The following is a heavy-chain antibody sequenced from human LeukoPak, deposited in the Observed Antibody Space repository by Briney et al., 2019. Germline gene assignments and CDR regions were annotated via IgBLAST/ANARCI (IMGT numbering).Heavy chain of an antibody. V-gene: IGHV3-9*01. CDR1: GFTFDDYA. J-gene: IGHJ4*02. CDR2: ISWNSGRI. D-gene: IGHD3-10*01. Sequence: GRSLRLSCAASGFTFDDYAMHWVRQVPGKGLEWVSSISWNSGRIGYADSVKGRFTIYRDNAKNSLYLQMNSLRAEDTALYYCAREYGSGSMLDYWGQGTLVTVSS. CDR3: AREYGSGSMLDY.